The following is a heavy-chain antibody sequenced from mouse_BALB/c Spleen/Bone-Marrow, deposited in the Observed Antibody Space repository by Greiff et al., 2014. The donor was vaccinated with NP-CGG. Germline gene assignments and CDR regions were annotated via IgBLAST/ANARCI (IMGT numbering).Heavy chain of an antibody. CDR2: ISSGGSYT. V-gene: IGHV5-9-4*01. CDR3: ARDGYGNSD. D-gene: IGHD1-1*01. Sequence: DVKLVESGGGLVKPGGSLKLSCAASGFTFSTYAMSWVRQSPEKRLEWVAEISSGGSYTYYPDTVTGRFTISRDNAKNTLYLEMSSLRSEDTAMYYCARDGYGNSDWGQGTLVTVSA. J-gene: IGHJ3*01. CDR1: GFTFSTYA.